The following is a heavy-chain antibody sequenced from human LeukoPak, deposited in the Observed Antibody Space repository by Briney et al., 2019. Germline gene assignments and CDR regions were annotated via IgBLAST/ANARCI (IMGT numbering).Heavy chain of an antibody. Sequence: SETLSLTCTVSGDITHYWGWIRQPPGKGLECIGSIYFSGSVYYNPSLKSRVTISIDTSKNQFSLKLNSVTAADTAVYYCARTVDSSGFSCFQHWGQGTLVTVSS. J-gene: IGHJ1*01. CDR2: IYFSGSV. V-gene: IGHV4-39*01. D-gene: IGHD3-22*01. CDR3: ARTVDSSGFSCFQH. CDR1: GDITHY.